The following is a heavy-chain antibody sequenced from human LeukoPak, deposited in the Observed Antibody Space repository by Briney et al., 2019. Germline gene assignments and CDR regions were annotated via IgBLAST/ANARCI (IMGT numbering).Heavy chain of an antibody. J-gene: IGHJ3*02. V-gene: IGHV4-59*01. CDR3: ARAPPTQLLWFGELLGHAFDI. D-gene: IGHD3-10*01. CDR1: GGSISSYY. Sequence: SETLSLTCTVSGGSISSYYWSWIRQPPGKGLEWIGYIYYSGSTNYNPSLKSRVTISVDTSKNQFSLKLSSVTAADTAAYYCARAPPTQLLWFGELLGHAFDIWGQGTMVTVSS. CDR2: IYYSGST.